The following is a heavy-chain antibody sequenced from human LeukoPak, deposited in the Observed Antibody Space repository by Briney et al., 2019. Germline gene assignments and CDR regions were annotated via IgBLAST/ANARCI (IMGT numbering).Heavy chain of an antibody. D-gene: IGHD2-2*01. CDR3: AKGGYCSSTSCYGSYYYYMDV. Sequence: PGGSLRLSCAASGFTFSSYAMSWVRQAPGKGLEWVSAISGSGGSTYYADSVKGRFTISRDNSKNTLYLQMNSLRAEDTAVYYCAKGGYCSSTSCYGSYYYYMDVWGKGTTVTVSS. J-gene: IGHJ6*03. CDR1: GFTFSSYA. V-gene: IGHV3-23*01. CDR2: ISGSGGST.